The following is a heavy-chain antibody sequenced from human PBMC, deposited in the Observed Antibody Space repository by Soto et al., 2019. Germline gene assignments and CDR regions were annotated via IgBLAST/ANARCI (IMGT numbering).Heavy chain of an antibody. CDR2: MNPNSGNT. J-gene: IGHJ6*02. V-gene: IGHV1-8*01. D-gene: IGHD3-10*01. CDR3: ARVGGFGDVYYYGMDV. CDR1: GYTFTSYD. Sequence: ASVKVSGKASGYTFTSYDINWVRQATGQGLEWMGWMNPNSGNTGYAQKFQGRVTMTRNTSISTAYMELSSLRSEDTAVYYCARVGGFGDVYYYGMDVWGQGTTVTVSS.